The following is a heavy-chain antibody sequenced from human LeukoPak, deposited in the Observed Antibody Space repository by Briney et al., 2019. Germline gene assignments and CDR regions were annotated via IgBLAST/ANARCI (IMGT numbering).Heavy chain of an antibody. CDR3: AKDHAGGWSGYFDY. D-gene: IGHD6-19*01. J-gene: IGHJ4*02. Sequence: PGRSLRLSCAASGFSFSTYGMHWVRQAPGKGLEWVAVIWHDASADFYGDSVKGRFSISRYDSRNTVYLQMDSLRADATALYYCAKDHAGGWSGYFDYWGPGTLVTVSS. CDR1: GFSFSTYG. CDR2: IWHDASAD. V-gene: IGHV3-33*06.